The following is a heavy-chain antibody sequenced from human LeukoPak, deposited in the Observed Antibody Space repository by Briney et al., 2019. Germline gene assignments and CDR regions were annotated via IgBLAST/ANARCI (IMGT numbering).Heavy chain of an antibody. CDR2: IDWDDYT. V-gene: IGHV2-70*11. CDR1: GFSLTTLDVS. J-gene: IGHJ4*02. Sequence: SGPALVKPTQTLTLTCTFSGFSLTTLDVSVNWIRQPPGNALEWLASIDWDDYTYYTTSLESRLTISKDTSKNQVVLTMTNMDPVDTATYYCARGRYYFDYWGQGALVSVSS. CDR3: ARGRYYFDY.